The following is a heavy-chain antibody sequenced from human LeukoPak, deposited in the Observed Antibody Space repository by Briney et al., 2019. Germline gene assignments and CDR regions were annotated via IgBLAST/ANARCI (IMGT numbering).Heavy chain of an antibody. CDR3: ARARSSQPKKGGKDPFGYRFNYYNYIDV. J-gene: IGHJ6*03. D-gene: IGHD3-16*02. CDR1: GGSISSSSYY. V-gene: IGHV4-39*07. Sequence: PSETLSLTCTVSGGSISSSSYYWGWIRQPPGKGLEWIGSIYYSGSTYYNPSLKSRVTISVDTSKNQFSLRLSSVTAADTAVYYCARARSSQPKKGGKDPFGYRFNYYNYIDVWARGTTVTVSS. CDR2: IYYSGST.